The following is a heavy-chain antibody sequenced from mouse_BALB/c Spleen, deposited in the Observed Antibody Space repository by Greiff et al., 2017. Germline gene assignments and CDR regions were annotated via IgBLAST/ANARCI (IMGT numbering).Heavy chain of an antibody. Sequence: EVKLLEPGPGLVKPSQSLSLTCTVTGYSITSDYAWNWIRQFPGNLLEWMGYITYSGSTSYNPSLKSRISITRDTSKNQFFLQLNSVTTGDTATYDCARKGRNYYSYNAMDYWGQGTSVTVSS. CDR2: ITYSGST. V-gene: IGHV3-2*02. D-gene: IGHD1-1*01. CDR3: ARKGRNYYSYNAMDY. J-gene: IGHJ4*01. CDR1: GYSITSDYA.